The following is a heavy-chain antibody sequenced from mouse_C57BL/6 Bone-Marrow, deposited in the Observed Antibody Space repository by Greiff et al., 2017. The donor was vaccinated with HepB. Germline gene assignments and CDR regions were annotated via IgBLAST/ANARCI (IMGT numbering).Heavy chain of an antibody. CDR2: IDPNSGGT. CDR3: ARGTAAQATDYFDY. V-gene: IGHV1-72*01. CDR1: GYTFTSYW. J-gene: IGHJ2*01. Sequence: QVQLQQPGAELVKPGASVKLSCKASGYTFTSYWMHWVKQRPGRGLEWIGRIDPNSGGTKYNEKFKRKATLTVDKPSSTAYMQLSSLTSEDSAVYSCARGTAAQATDYFDYWGQGTTLTVSS. D-gene: IGHD3-2*02.